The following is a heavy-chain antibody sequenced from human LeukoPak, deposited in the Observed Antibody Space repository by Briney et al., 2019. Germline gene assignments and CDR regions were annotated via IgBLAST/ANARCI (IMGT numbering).Heavy chain of an antibody. CDR3: ARDARITMVRGIIITTIMDV. CDR2: ISYDGSNK. Sequence: GGSLRLSCAASGFTFSNYAMHWVRQAPGKGLEWVAIISYDGSNKYYADSVKGRFTISRDNSKNTLYLQMNSLRAEDPAVYYCARDARITMVRGIIITTIMDVWGKGTTVTVSS. CDR1: GFTFSNYA. V-gene: IGHV3-30-3*01. D-gene: IGHD3-10*01. J-gene: IGHJ6*03.